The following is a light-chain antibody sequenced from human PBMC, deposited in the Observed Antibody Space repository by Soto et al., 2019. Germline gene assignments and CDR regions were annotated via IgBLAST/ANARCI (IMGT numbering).Light chain of an antibody. CDR3: SSYTTSGRYV. J-gene: IGLJ1*01. V-gene: IGLV2-14*01. Sequence: QSVLTQPASVSGSPVQSLTISCAGTSSDVGGYNYVSWYQQHPGKAPKLLIYEVINRPSGVSNRFSGSKSGNTASLTISGLQAEGEADYYCSSYTTSGRYVFGTGTKVTVL. CDR2: EVI. CDR1: SSDVGGYNY.